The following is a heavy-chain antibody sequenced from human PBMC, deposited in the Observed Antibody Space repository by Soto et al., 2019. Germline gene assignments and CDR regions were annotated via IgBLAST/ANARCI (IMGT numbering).Heavy chain of an antibody. Sequence: PGGSLNLSCGASGFTFTSYAMIWVRQAPGKGLEWVSSISSSGGSTYYADSVKGRFTISRDNSKNTLYLQMNSLRADDTAVYYCATLVAATAGYWGQGTLVTFSS. D-gene: IGHD2-21*02. V-gene: IGHV3-23*01. CDR2: ISSSGGST. CDR3: ATLVAATAGY. J-gene: IGHJ4*02. CDR1: GFTFTSYA.